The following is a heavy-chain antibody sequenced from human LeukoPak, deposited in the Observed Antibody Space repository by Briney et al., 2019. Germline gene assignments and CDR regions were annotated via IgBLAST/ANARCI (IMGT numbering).Heavy chain of an antibody. CDR3: ARGRITMVRGVTRGNWFDP. V-gene: IGHV4-34*01. D-gene: IGHD3-10*01. J-gene: IGHJ5*02. CDR1: GGSFSGYY. CDR2: INHSGST. Sequence: PSETLSLTCAVYGGSFSGYYWSWIRQPPGKGLEWIGEINHSGSTNYNPPLKRRVTISVDTSKNQFSLKLSSVTAADTAVYYCARGRITMVRGVTRGNWFDPWGQGTLVTVSS.